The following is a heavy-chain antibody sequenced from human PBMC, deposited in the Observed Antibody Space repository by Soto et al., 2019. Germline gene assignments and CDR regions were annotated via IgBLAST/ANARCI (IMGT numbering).Heavy chain of an antibody. CDR3: ARVSVGASYFDY. Sequence: EVQLVESGGGLVQPGGSLRLSCAASGFTLSNYWIHWVRQAPGKGLVWVSRINSDGSSTSYADSVKGRFTISRENAKNTLYLQMDSLRAEDTAVYYCARVSVGASYFDYWGQGTLVTVSS. CDR1: GFTLSNYW. V-gene: IGHV3-74*01. J-gene: IGHJ4*02. D-gene: IGHD1-26*01. CDR2: INSDGSST.